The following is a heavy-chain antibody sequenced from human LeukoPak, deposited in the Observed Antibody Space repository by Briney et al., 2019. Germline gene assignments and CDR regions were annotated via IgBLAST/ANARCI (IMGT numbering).Heavy chain of an antibody. CDR1: GFTFSSYA. CDR3: VKDGMAVAGRGKGFDY. V-gene: IGHV3-64D*06. D-gene: IGHD6-19*01. J-gene: IGHJ4*02. CDR2: ISSNGGST. Sequence: GGSLRLSCSASGFTFSSYAMHWVRQAPGKGLEYVSAISSNGGSTDYADSVKGRFTISRDNSKNTLYLQMSSLRAEDTAVYYCVKDGMAVAGRGKGFDYWGQGTLVTVSS.